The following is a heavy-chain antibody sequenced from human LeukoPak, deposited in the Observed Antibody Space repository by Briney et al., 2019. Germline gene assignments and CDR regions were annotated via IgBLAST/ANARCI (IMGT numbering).Heavy chain of an antibody. CDR3: TFGRQLAS. D-gene: IGHD6-13*01. J-gene: IGHJ4*02. CDR2: INPNSGGT. Sequence: ASVKVSCKVSGYTLTELSMHWVRQAPGKGLEWMGWINPNSGGTNYAQKFQGRVTMTRDTSISTAYMELSRLRSDDTAVYYCTFGRQLASWGQGTLVTVSS. CDR1: GYTLTELS. V-gene: IGHV1-2*02.